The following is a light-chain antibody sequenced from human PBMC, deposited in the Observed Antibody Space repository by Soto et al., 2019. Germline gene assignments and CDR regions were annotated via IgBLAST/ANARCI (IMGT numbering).Light chain of an antibody. J-gene: IGKJ1*01. CDR1: QSVSSNF. CDR2: DAS. V-gene: IGKV3-20*01. CDR3: QQYGSSLWT. Sequence: EIVLTQSPGTLSLSPGERGTLSCRASQSVSSNFLAWYQQKPGQAPRLLIFDASTRATGIPDRFTGSGSGTDFTLTISRLGPEDFAVYYCQQYGSSLWTFGQGTKVDIK.